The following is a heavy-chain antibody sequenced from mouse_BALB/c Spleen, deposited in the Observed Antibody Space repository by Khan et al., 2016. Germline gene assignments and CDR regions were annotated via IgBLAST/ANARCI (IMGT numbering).Heavy chain of an antibody. Sequence: EVQLQESGPGLVKPSQSLSLTCTVTGYSITSDYAWNWIRQFPGNKLEWMGYISYSDSTNYNPSLKSLISITRNTSKTQFFLLLNSVTTEDTATYYCARGRITTVDYWGQGTTLTVSS. CDR1: GYSITSDYA. D-gene: IGHD2-4*01. J-gene: IGHJ2*01. V-gene: IGHV3-2*02. CDR3: ARGRITTVDY. CDR2: ISYSDST.